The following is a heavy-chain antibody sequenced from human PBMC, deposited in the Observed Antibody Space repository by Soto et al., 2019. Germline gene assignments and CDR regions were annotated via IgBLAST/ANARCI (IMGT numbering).Heavy chain of an antibody. CDR3: ARRKEWPTPLDY. Sequence: EASVKVSCQASGYTYTSYAMHWVRQAPGQRLEWTGWINDGNGNTKYSQKFQGRVTNTRDTSASTAYMELSSVTAAYTAVYYCARRKEWPTPLDYWGQGTLVTVSS. D-gene: IGHD3-3*01. V-gene: IGHV1-3*01. J-gene: IGHJ4*02. CDR1: GYTYTSYA. CDR2: INDGNGNT.